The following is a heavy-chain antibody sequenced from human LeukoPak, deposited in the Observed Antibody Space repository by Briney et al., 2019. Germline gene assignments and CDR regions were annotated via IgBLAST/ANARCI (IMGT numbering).Heavy chain of an antibody. V-gene: IGHV3-23*01. CDR3: ARDRGYYYDSSGYYEAKEP. J-gene: IGHJ5*02. D-gene: IGHD3-22*01. CDR1: GFTFSTYA. Sequence: GGSLRLSCAASGFTFSTYAMSWVRQAPGKGLEWVSEISGSGGSTFYANSVKGRFTISRDNAKNSLYLQMNSLRAEDTAVYYCARDRGYYYDSSGYYEAKEPWGQGTLVTVSS. CDR2: ISGSGGST.